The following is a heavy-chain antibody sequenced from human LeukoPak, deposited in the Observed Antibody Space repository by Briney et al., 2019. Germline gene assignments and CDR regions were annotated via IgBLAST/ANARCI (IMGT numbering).Heavy chain of an antibody. D-gene: IGHD3-22*01. J-gene: IGHJ4*02. Sequence: GGSLRLSCAASGFTVSSNYMSRVRQAPGKGLEWVSVIYSGGSTYYADSVKGRFTISRDNSKNTLYLQMNSLRAEDTAVYYCARFLYYYDSSGFDYWGQGTLVTVSS. V-gene: IGHV3-53*01. CDR3: ARFLYYYDSSGFDY. CDR1: GFTVSSNY. CDR2: IYSGGST.